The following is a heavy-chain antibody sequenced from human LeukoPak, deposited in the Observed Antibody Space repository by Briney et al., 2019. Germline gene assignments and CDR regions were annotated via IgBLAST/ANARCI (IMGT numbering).Heavy chain of an antibody. Sequence: SETLSLTCTVSGGSISSYYWSWIRQPAGKGLGWIGRIYTSGSTNYNPSLKSRVTMSVDTSKNQFSLKLSSVTAADTAVYYCARDTSSWYGNYYYYMDVWGKGTTVTVSS. CDR1: GGSISSYY. D-gene: IGHD6-13*01. V-gene: IGHV4-4*07. CDR2: IYTSGST. J-gene: IGHJ6*03. CDR3: ARDTSSWYGNYYYYMDV.